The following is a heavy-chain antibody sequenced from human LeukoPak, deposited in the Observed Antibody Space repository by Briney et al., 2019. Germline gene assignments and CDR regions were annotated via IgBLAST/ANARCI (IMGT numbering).Heavy chain of an antibody. CDR2: IHYSGTT. V-gene: IGHV4-4*07. CDR3: ARTDQTVNDY. J-gene: IGHJ4*02. CDR1: GGSISSYY. Sequence: SETLSLTCTVSGGSISSYYWSWIRQPAGKGLEWIGFIHYSGTTNYNPSLKSRVTMSVDTSKNQFSLKLSSVTAADTAVYYCARTDQTVNDYWGQGTLVTVSS. D-gene: IGHD1-14*01.